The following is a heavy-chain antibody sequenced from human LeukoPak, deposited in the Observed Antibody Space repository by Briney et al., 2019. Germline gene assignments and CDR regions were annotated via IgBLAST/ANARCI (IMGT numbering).Heavy chain of an antibody. J-gene: IGHJ4*02. D-gene: IGHD3-3*01. CDR2: ISWNSGSI. CDR1: GFTFDDYA. CDR3: ASGGHFDY. V-gene: IGHV3-9*01. Sequence: GGSLRLSCAASGFTFDDYAMHWVRQAPGKGLEWVSGISWNSGSIGYADSVKGRFTISRDNAKNLLYLQMNSLGAEDTAVYYCASGGHFDYSGPGTLVTVSS.